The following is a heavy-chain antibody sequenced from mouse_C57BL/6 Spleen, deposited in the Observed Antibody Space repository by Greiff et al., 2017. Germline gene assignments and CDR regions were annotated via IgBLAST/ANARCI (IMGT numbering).Heavy chain of an antibody. J-gene: IGHJ1*03. D-gene: IGHD1-1*01. CDR2: IDPEDGET. V-gene: IGHV14-2*01. CDR3: AGITTVAWYFDV. CDR1: GFNIKDYY. Sequence: VQLQQSGAELVKPGASVKLSCTASGFNIKDYYMHWVKQRPEQGLEWIGRIDPEDGETKYAPKFQGKATIAADTSSNTAYLQLSSLTSEDTAVYYCAGITTVAWYFDVWGTGTTVTVSS.